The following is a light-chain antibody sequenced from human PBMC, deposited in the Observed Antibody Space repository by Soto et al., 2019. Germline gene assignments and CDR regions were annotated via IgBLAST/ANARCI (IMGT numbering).Light chain of an antibody. Sequence: QSALTQPPSASGSPGQSVTISCTGTSSDVGAYNYVSWYQQHPGKAPKLMIYDVTKRPSGVPDRFSGSKSGNTASLTVSGLQDEDAVDYYCISYAGSSIWVFGGGTKLTV. CDR2: DVT. CDR1: SSDVGAYNY. CDR3: ISYAGSSIWV. V-gene: IGLV2-8*01. J-gene: IGLJ3*02.